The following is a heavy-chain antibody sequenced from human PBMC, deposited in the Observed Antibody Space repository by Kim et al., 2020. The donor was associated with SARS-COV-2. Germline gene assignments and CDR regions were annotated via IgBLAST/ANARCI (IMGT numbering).Heavy chain of an antibody. CDR3: AREYEPIAAAGRSYYGMAV. D-gene: IGHD6-13*01. CDR2: IWYDGSNK. V-gene: IGHV3-33*01. Sequence: GGSLRLSCAASGFTFSSYGMHWVRQAPGKGLEWVAVIWYDGSNKYYADSVKGRFTISRDNSKNTLYLQMNSLRAEDTAVYYFAREYEPIAAAGRSYYGMAVWGQGTTVTVSS. J-gene: IGHJ6*02. CDR1: GFTFSSYG.